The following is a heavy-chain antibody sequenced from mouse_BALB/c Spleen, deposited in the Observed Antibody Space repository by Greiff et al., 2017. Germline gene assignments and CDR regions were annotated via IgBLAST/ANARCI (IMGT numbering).Heavy chain of an antibody. V-gene: IGHV5-6-4*01. CDR2: ISSGGSYT. D-gene: IGHD3-3*01. J-gene: IGHJ3*01. CDR1: GFTFSSYT. Sequence: EVKVVESGGGLVKPGGSLKLSCAASGFTFSSYTMSWVRQTPEKRLEWVATISSGGSYTYYPDSVKGRFTISRDNAKNTLYLQMSSLKSEDTAMYYCTRGGTWDDWGQGTLVTVSA. CDR3: TRGGTWDD.